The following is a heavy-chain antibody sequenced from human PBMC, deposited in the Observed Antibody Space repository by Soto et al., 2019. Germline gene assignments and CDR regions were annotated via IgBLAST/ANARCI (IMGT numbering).Heavy chain of an antibody. V-gene: IGHV4-31*03. CDR1: GGSISSGGYY. CDR2: IYYSGST. CDR3: ARGLAAAGTSAFDI. Sequence: PSETLSLTCTVSGGSISSGGYYWSWIRQHPGKGLEWIGYIYYSGSTYYNTSLKSRVTISVDTSKNQFSLKLSSVTAADTAVYYCARGLAAAGTSAFDIWGQGTMVTVSS. J-gene: IGHJ3*02. D-gene: IGHD6-13*01.